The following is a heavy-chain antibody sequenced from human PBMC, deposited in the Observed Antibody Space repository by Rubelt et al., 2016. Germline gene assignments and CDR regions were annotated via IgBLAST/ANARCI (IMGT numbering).Heavy chain of an antibody. Sequence: QLQLQESGPGLVKPSETLSLTCTVSGGSISSSSYYWGWIRQPPGKGLEWIGSIYYSGSTYYNPSLRGRVTISVGTSKNQFSLKLRSVTAADTAVYYCARQRGSPVPNWFEPWGQGTLVTVSS. CDR3: ARQRGSPVPNWFEP. CDR2: IYYSGST. V-gene: IGHV4-39*01. J-gene: IGHJ5*02. CDR1: GGSISSSSYY.